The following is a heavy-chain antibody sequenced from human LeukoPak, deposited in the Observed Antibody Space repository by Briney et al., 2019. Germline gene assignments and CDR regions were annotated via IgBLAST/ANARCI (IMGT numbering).Heavy chain of an antibody. J-gene: IGHJ3*02. CDR3: ASRYCSSTSCYNRAFDI. D-gene: IGHD2-2*02. CDR1: GYTFTGYY. CDR2: INPNSGGT. Sequence: GASVKVSCKASGYTFTGYYMHWVRQATGQGLEWMGWINPNSGGTNYAQKFQGRVTMTRDTSISTAYMELSRLRSDDTAVYYCASRYCSSTSCYNRAFDIWGQGTMVTVSS. V-gene: IGHV1-2*02.